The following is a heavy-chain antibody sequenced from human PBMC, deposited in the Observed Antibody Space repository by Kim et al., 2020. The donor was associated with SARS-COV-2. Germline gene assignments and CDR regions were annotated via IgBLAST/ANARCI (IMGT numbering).Heavy chain of an antibody. CDR3: ARVSSGWNYYYYYMDV. Sequence: SETLSLTCTVSGGSISSYYWSWIRQPPGKGLEWIGYIYYSGSTNYNPSLKSRVTISVDTSKNQFSLKLSSVTAADTAVYYCARVSSGWNYYYYYMDVWG. CDR2: IYYSGST. J-gene: IGHJ6*03. CDR1: GGSISSYY. V-gene: IGHV4-59*01. D-gene: IGHD6-19*01.